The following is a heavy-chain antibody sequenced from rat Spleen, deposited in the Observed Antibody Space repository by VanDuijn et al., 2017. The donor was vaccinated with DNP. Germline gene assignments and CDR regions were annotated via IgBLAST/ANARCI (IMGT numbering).Heavy chain of an antibody. Sequence: EVQLVESGGGLVQPGKSLKLSCAASGFTFSHYYMAWVRQAPRRGLEWVATIFYDGSTTYYRDSVKGQFTISRDNSKSTLYLQMGSLRSEDTATYYCTRQGAGSTRHYFAYWGQGVMVSVSS. J-gene: IGHJ2*01. CDR1: GFTFSHYY. V-gene: IGHV5-7*01. D-gene: IGHD1-4*01. CDR2: IFYDGSTT. CDR3: TRQGAGSTRHYFAY.